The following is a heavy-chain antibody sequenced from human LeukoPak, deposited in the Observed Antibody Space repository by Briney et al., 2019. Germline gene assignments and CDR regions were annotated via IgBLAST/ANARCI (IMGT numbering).Heavy chain of an antibody. Sequence: AGSLTLSCAATGCTFSSYGMHWVRPAPGKGLEGVAVIWYDGCNKYYGDSVNGRSTISRDTSKNTLYLQMNSLRAEDTAVYYCARDLARSCGGECYANYFDYWGQRTLVTVSS. V-gene: IGHV3-33*01. CDR2: IWYDGCNK. CDR3: ARDLARSCGGECYANYFDY. J-gene: IGHJ4*02. CDR1: GCTFSSYG. D-gene: IGHD2-21*01.